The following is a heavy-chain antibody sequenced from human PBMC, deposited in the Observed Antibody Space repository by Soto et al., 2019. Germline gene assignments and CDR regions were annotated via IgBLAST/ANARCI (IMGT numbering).Heavy chain of an antibody. CDR2: INHSGST. V-gene: IGHV4-34*01. CDR3: ARATLITIFGVVSWFDP. D-gene: IGHD3-3*01. CDR1: GGSFSGYY. Sequence: SETLSLTCAVYGGSFSGYYWSWIRQPPGKGLEWIGEINHSGSTNYNPSLKSRVTISVDTSKNQFSLKLSSVTAADTAVYYCARATLITIFGVVSWFDPWGQGTLVT. J-gene: IGHJ5*02.